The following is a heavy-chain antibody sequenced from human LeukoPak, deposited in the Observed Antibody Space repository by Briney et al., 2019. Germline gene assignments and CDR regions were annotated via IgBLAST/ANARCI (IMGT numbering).Heavy chain of an antibody. D-gene: IGHD5-18*01. V-gene: IGHV3-30-3*01. Sequence: GGPLRLSCAASGFTFSSSAMHWVRQAPGKGLEWVAVISYDGSNKYYAGSVKGRFTISRDNSKNTLYLQMNSLRAEDTAVYYCARDGYGLDTPMVSTIFDYWGQGTLVTVSS. CDR3: ARDGYGLDTPMVSTIFDY. J-gene: IGHJ4*02. CDR1: GFTFSSSA. CDR2: ISYDGSNK.